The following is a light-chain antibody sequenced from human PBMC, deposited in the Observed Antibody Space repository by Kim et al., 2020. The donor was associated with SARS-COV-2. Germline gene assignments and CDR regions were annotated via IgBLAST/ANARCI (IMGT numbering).Light chain of an antibody. CDR3: ATWDDSLNGYV. CDR1: NSNIGNNA. J-gene: IGLJ1*01. V-gene: IGLV1-36*01. CDR2: YND. Sequence: QSVLTQPPSVSEAPRQRVTISCSGSNSNIGNNAVNWYQQLPGKAPKLLIYYNDLLPSGVSDRFSGSKSGTSASLATSGLQSEDEADYYCATWDDSLNGYVFGTGTKVTVL.